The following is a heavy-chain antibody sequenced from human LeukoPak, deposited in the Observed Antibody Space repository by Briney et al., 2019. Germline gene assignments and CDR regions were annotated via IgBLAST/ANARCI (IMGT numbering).Heavy chain of an antibody. D-gene: IGHD2-15*01. CDR2: ISGSGDST. CDR1: GFTFSSYA. CDR3: AREIAGCSDYNCHSVFDS. J-gene: IGHJ4*02. V-gene: IGHV3-23*01. Sequence: PGGSLRLSCAASGFTFSSYAMSWVRQAPGKGLEWVSAISGSGDSTYYADSVKGRFTISRDNSKNTLYLQMNSLRAEDTAVYYCAREIAGCSDYNCHSVFDSWGQGALVTVSS.